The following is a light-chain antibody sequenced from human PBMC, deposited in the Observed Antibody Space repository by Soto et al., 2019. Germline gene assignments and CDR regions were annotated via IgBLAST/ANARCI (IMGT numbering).Light chain of an antibody. CDR1: SSDVGNYKY. V-gene: IGLV2-14*01. J-gene: IGLJ1*01. CDR3: FSYTSSGTYV. CDR2: GVS. Sequence: QSVLTQPASVSGSPGQSITISCTGTSSDVGNYKYVSWYQQHPGKAPKLMIYGVSNRPSGVSNRFSGSKSGNTASLTISGRQAEDETDYYCFSYTSSGTYVFGTGTKVTVL.